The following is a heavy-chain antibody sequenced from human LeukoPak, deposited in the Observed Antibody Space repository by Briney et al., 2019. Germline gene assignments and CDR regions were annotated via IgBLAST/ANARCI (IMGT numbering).Heavy chain of an antibody. V-gene: IGHV3-30*18. CDR3: AKDGIGLYYDILTGYSYYFDY. Sequence: GGSLRLSCAASGFTFSSYGMHWVRQAPGKGLEWVAVISYDGSNKYYADSVKGRFTISRDNSKNTLYLQMNSLRAEDTAVYYCAKDGIGLYYDILTGYSYYFDYWGQGTLVTVSS. D-gene: IGHD3-9*01. CDR1: GFTFSSYG. CDR2: ISYDGSNK. J-gene: IGHJ4*02.